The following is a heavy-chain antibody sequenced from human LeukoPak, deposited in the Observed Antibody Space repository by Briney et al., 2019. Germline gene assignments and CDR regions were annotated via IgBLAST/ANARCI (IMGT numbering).Heavy chain of an antibody. CDR3: ARDRNGNYGRWGFDY. CDR2: IWYDGSNK. J-gene: IGHJ4*02. V-gene: IGHV3-33*08. CDR1: GFTFSSYA. Sequence: PGGSLRLSCAASGFTFSSYAMSWVRQAPGKGLEWVAVIWYDGSNKYYADSVKGRFTISRDNSKNTLYLQMNSLRAEDTAVYYCARDRNGNYGRWGFDYWGQGTLVTVSS. D-gene: IGHD4-17*01.